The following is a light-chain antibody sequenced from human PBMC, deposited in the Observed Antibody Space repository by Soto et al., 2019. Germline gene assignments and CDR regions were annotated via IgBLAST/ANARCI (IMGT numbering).Light chain of an antibody. Sequence: QAVVTQPPSVSGAPGQRVTISCTGSSSNIGAGFDVYWYQHLPGTAPKLLIYDNTNRPSGVPDRFSGSKSGTSASLAITGLQAEDEADYYCQSYDSSLRAVVFGGVTQLTVL. CDR1: SSNIGAGFD. J-gene: IGLJ2*01. CDR2: DNT. CDR3: QSYDSSLRAVV. V-gene: IGLV1-40*01.